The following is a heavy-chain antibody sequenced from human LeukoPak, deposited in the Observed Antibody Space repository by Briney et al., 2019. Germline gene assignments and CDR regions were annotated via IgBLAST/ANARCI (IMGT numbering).Heavy chain of an antibody. Sequence: GGSLRLSCAASGFTFSSYGMHWVRQAPGKGLEWVAFIRYDGTNKYYVDSVKGRFTISRDNSKNTLYLQMNSLRAEDTAVYYCVSPLPRRDYGGNTDYYGYWGQGTLVTVSS. CDR3: VSPLPRRDYGGNTDYYGY. V-gene: IGHV3-30*02. CDR2: IRYDGTNK. J-gene: IGHJ4*02. CDR1: GFTFSSYG. D-gene: IGHD4-23*01.